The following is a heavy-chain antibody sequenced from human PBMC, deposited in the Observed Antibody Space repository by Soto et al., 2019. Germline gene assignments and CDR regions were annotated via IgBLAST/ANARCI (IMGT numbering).Heavy chain of an antibody. D-gene: IGHD6-6*01. CDR3: VKDMDKTLLPYSSSSGFDY. CDR2: INPKNGGR. J-gene: IGHJ4*02. CDR1: GYTFSNYY. Sequence: ASVKVSCKASGYTFSNYYIHWVRLAPGQGLEWMGWINPKNGGRSHAQKFQGRVTMTRDTSISTVYMELSSLRAEDTAVYYCVKDMDKTLLPYSSSSGFDYWGQGTLVTVSS. V-gene: IGHV1-2*02.